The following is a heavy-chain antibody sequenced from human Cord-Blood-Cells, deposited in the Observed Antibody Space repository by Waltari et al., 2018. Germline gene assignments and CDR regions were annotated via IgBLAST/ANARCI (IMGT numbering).Heavy chain of an antibody. CDR3: ARDEGSGSYYNAFDI. D-gene: IGHD3-10*01. V-gene: IGHV1-3*01. CDR1: GYTFTSYA. Sequence: QVQLVQSGAGVKKPGASLKVSCKASGYTFTSYAMHWLRQAPGQRLEWMGWINAGNGNTKYSQKFQGRVTITRDTSASTAYMELSSLRSEDTAVYYCARDEGSGSYYNAFDIWGQGTMVTVSS. CDR2: INAGNGNT. J-gene: IGHJ3*02.